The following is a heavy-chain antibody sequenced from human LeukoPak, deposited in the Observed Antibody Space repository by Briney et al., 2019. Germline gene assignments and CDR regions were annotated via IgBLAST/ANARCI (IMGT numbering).Heavy chain of an antibody. V-gene: IGHV3-23*01. Sequence: PGGSLRLSCAASGFTFSTYAMTWVRQAPGKRLEWVAGISSSGGSTYYADSAYYADSVKGRFTISRDNSKNTLYLQMNSLRAEDTAVYYCARDRSNYGSGSYPAYNWFDPWGQGTLVTVSS. J-gene: IGHJ5*02. CDR3: ARDRSNYGSGSYPAYNWFDP. CDR2: ISSSGGST. CDR1: GFTFSTYA. D-gene: IGHD3-10*01.